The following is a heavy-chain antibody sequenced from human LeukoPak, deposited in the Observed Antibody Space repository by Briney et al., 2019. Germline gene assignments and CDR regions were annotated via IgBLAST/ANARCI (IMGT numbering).Heavy chain of an antibody. CDR2: IIPIFGTA. J-gene: IGHJ4*02. Sequence: SEKVSCKSSVGTFSSYSIMGVRQAPAQGLEWMGGIIPIFGTANYAQNFQGRVTITADESTSTAYTDLSSLSSRDTPAFYCARPKAYDFWPFDYWGQGPLVSVSS. CDR1: VGTFSSYS. D-gene: IGHD3-3*01. V-gene: IGHV1-69*01. CDR3: ARPKAYDFWPFDY.